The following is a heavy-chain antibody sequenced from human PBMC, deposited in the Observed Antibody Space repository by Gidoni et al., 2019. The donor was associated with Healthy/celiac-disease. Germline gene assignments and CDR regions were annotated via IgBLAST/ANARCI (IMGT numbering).Heavy chain of an antibody. CDR3: ARGGDRYSSSWYKY. CDR1: GFTFRSYG. Sequence: QVQLVESGGGVVQPGRSLRLSCAASGFTFRSYGMHWVRQAPGKGLEWVAVIWYDGSNKYYADSVKGRFTISRDNSKNTLYLQMNSLRAEDTAVYYCARGGDRYSSSWYKYWGQGTLVTVSS. D-gene: IGHD6-13*01. J-gene: IGHJ4*02. CDR2: IWYDGSNK. V-gene: IGHV3-33*01.